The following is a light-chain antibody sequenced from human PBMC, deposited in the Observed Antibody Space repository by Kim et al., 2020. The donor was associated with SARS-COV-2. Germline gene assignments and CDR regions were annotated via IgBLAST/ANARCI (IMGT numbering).Light chain of an antibody. CDR2: NVS. J-gene: IGKJ4*01. CDR3: QQYNSYPL. CDR1: QSVSRW. Sequence: SASVGDRVTITCRASQSVSRWLAWYQQKPGKAPNRLIYNVSSLGTGVPSRFSVRGSGTEFTLTLSSLQPDDFATYYCQQYNSYPLFGGGTKVDIK. V-gene: IGKV1-5*01.